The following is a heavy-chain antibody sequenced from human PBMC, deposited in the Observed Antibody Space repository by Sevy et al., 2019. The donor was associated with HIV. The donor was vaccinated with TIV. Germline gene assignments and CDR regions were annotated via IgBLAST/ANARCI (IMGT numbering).Heavy chain of an antibody. D-gene: IGHD4-17*01. CDR3: AREGGGVYDYGDLNDY. Sequence: GGSLRLSCAASGFTFSSYEMNWVRQAPGKGLEWVSYISSSGSTIYYADSVKGRFTISRDNAKNSLYLQMNSLRAEDTAVYYCAREGGGVYDYGDLNDYWGQGTLVTVSS. CDR2: ISSSGSTI. J-gene: IGHJ4*02. CDR1: GFTFSSYE. V-gene: IGHV3-48*03.